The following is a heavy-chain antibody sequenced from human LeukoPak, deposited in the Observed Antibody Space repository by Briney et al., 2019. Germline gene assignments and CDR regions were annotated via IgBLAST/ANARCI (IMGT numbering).Heavy chain of an antibody. CDR1: GFTFSTYA. CDR2: ISDSGVST. J-gene: IGHJ4*02. CDR3: AKGAPREAHFPRDY. D-gene: IGHD2/OR15-2a*01. V-gene: IGHV3-23*01. Sequence: PGGSLRLSCAASGFTFSTYAMTWVRQAPGKGLEWVSGISDSGVSTFYADSVKGRFTISRDNSHNTLNLQMNSLRAEDTAVYYCAKGAPREAHFPRDYWGQGTLVTVSS.